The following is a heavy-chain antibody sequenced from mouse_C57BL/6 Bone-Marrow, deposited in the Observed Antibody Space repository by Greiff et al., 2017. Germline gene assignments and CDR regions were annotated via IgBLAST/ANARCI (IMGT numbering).Heavy chain of an antibody. V-gene: IGHV5-15*01. Sequence: EVKVVESGGGLVQPGGSLTLSCAASGFTFSDYGMAWVRQAPRKGPEWVAFISNLAYSSYYADTVTGRFTISRENAKNTLDLEMRILRSEDTAMYYCARQGDGYFYFDYWGQGTTLTVSS. CDR2: ISNLAYSS. CDR3: ARQGDGYFYFDY. J-gene: IGHJ2*01. D-gene: IGHD2-3*01. CDR1: GFTFSDYG.